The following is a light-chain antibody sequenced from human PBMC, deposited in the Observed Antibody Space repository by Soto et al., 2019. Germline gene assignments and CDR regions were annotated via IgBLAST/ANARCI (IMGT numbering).Light chain of an antibody. CDR2: EVT. CDR3: SSYTSSSTVV. Sequence: QSALTQPASVSGSPGQSITISCTGTSSDIGADDFVSWYQHHPDKTPKLIIFEVTYRPTGISHRFSASKSGNTASLTISGLEAEDEAFYYCSSYTSSSTVVFGGGTKLTVL. J-gene: IGLJ2*01. CDR1: SSDIGADDF. V-gene: IGLV2-14*01.